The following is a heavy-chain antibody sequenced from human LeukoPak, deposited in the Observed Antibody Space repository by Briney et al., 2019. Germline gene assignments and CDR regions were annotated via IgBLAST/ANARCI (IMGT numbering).Heavy chain of an antibody. CDR3: ARDTAYYDVWNGYLPLDY. Sequence: QTGGSLRLSCAASGFTFSIYWMSWVRQAPGKGLEWVANIKQDGSEKYYVDSVKGRFTISRDNAKNSLYLQMNSLRAEDTAVYYCARDTAYYDVWNGYLPLDYWGQGTLVTVSS. J-gene: IGHJ4*02. V-gene: IGHV3-7*01. CDR2: IKQDGSEK. D-gene: IGHD3-3*01. CDR1: GFTFSIYW.